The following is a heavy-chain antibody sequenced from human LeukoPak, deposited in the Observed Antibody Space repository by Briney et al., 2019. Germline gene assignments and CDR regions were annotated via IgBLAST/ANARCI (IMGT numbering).Heavy chain of an antibody. CDR2: IRSSSSTI. Sequence: GGSLRLSCAASGFTFSSYSMNWVRQAPGKGLEWVSYIRSSSSTIYYADSVKGRFTISRDNAKNSLYLQMNSLRAEDTAVYYCARGGYFDWSNSNNWFDPWGQGTLVTVSS. CDR3: ARGGYFDWSNSNNWFDP. J-gene: IGHJ5*02. D-gene: IGHD3-9*01. V-gene: IGHV3-48*04. CDR1: GFTFSSYS.